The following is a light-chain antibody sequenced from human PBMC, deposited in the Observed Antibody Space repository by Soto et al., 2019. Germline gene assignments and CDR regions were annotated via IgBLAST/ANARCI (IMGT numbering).Light chain of an antibody. Sequence: EIVMTQSPATLSVSPGDRVTLSCRASQSLSTNLAWYQQKPGQAPRLLIYGASTRATGVPVRFSGSGSGTDFTLTISSFQSEDFAVYYCQQYRDWPPLTFGGGTKVEIK. CDR1: QSLSTN. CDR2: GAS. V-gene: IGKV3-15*01. J-gene: IGKJ4*01. CDR3: QQYRDWPPLT.